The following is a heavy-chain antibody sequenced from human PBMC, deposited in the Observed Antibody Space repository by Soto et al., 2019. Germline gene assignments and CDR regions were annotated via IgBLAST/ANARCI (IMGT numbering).Heavy chain of an antibody. D-gene: IGHD1-26*01. CDR3: GTTFEY. CDR2: INNDGSRT. V-gene: IGHV3-74*01. J-gene: IGHJ4*02. Sequence: EVQVVESGGALVQPGGSLRLSCAASGFTFSNYWMHWVRQVPGEGLVWVSSINNDGSRTWYADSVRGRIAMSRDNGRNLVYLQLHRLRAEDTAVYYCGTTFEYWGQGAQVTVSS. CDR1: GFTFSNYW.